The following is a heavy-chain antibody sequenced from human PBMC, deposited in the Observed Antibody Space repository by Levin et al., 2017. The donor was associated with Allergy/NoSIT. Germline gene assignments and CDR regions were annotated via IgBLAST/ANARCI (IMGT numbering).Heavy chain of an antibody. CDR2: IYPGDSDT. D-gene: IGHD3-3*01. CDR1: GYSFTSYW. J-gene: IGHJ4*02. V-gene: IGHV5-51*01. Sequence: PGESLKISCKGSGYSFTSYWIGWVRQMPGKGLEWMGIIYPGDSDTRYSPSFQGQVTISADKSISTAYLQWSSLKASDTAMYYCARYARTYYDFWSGYYRSYYFDYWGQGTLVTVSS. CDR3: ARYARTYYDFWSGYYRSYYFDY.